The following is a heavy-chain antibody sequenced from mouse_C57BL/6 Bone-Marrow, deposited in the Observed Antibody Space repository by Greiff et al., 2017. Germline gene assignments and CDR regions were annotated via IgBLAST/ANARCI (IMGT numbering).Heavy chain of an antibody. J-gene: IGHJ3*01. CDR2: ISDGGSYT. D-gene: IGHD2-10*01. CDR3: ARAYYGNFAWCAY. V-gene: IGHV5-4*03. Sequence: DVMLVESGGGLVKPGGSLKLSCAASGFTFSSYAMSWVRQTPEKRLEWVATISDGGSYTYYPDNVKGRFTISRDNAKNNLYLQMSHLKSEDTAMYYGARAYYGNFAWCAYWGQGTLVTVSA. CDR1: GFTFSSYA.